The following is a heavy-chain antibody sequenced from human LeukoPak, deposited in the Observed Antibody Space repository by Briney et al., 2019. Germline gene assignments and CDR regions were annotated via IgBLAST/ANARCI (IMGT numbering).Heavy chain of an antibody. D-gene: IGHD5-24*01. CDR3: ARGGMATDRTNVDY. CDR1: GYTFASYG. V-gene: IGHV1-18*01. Sequence: ASVKVSCKTSGYTFASYGISWVRQAPGQGLAWMGWISAYNGNTNYAQKLQGRVTMTTDTSTSTAYMELRSLRSDDTAVYYCARGGMATDRTNVDYWGQGTLVTVSS. J-gene: IGHJ4*02. CDR2: ISAYNGNT.